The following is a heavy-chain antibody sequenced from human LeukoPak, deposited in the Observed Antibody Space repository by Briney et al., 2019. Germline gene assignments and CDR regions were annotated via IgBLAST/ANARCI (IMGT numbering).Heavy chain of an antibody. CDR2: IQQDGGEQ. CDR3: ARDPRVPVHPYHYSGMDV. CDR1: GFTFSTYW. J-gene: IGHJ6*02. D-gene: IGHD2-2*01. V-gene: IGHV3-7*01. Sequence: PGGSLRLSRAASGFTFSTYWMSWVRQAPGKGLEWVANIQQDGGEQYYVDSVKGRFTISRDNARDSLYLQMNSLRVEDTAVYYCARDPRVPVHPYHYSGMDVWGQGTTVTVSS.